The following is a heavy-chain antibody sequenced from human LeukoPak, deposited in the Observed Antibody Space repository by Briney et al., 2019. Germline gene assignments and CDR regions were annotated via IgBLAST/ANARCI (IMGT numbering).Heavy chain of an antibody. CDR2: IIPIFGTA. J-gene: IGHJ1*01. D-gene: IGHD5-24*01. CDR3: ARDSGMATINYFQH. Sequence: GASVKVSCKASGGTFSSYAISWVRQAPGQGLEWMGGIIPIFGTANYAQKFQGRVTITADESTSTAYMELSSLRSEDTAVYYCARDSGMATINYFQHWGQGTLVTVSS. CDR1: GGTFSSYA. V-gene: IGHV1-69*01.